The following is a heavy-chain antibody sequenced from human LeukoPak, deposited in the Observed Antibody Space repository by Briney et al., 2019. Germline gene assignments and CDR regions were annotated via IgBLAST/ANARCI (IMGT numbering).Heavy chain of an antibody. D-gene: IGHD3-10*01. J-gene: IGHJ4*02. CDR3: ARTVRGSPPENDY. CDR2: IKSKTDGGTT. V-gene: IGHV3-15*07. Sequence: GGSLRLSCAASGFTFSNAWMNWVRQAPGKGLEWVGRIKSKTDGGTTDYAAPVKGRFTISRDNSKNTLYLQMNSLKAEDTAVYYCARTVRGSPPENDYWGQGTLVTVSS. CDR1: GFTFSNAW.